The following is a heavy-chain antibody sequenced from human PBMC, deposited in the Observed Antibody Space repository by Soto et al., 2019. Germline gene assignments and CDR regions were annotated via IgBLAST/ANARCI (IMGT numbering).Heavy chain of an antibody. Sequence: QVQLQESGPGLVKPSETLSLTCTVSGGSISSYYWSWIRQPPGKGLEWIGYIYYSGSTNYNPSLKSRVTISVDTSKNQSSLKLSSVTAADTAVYYCARLLWSPSNWFDPWGQGTLVTVSS. CDR3: ARLLWSPSNWFDP. D-gene: IGHD3-10*01. CDR2: IYYSGST. J-gene: IGHJ5*02. V-gene: IGHV4-59*08. CDR1: GGSISSYY.